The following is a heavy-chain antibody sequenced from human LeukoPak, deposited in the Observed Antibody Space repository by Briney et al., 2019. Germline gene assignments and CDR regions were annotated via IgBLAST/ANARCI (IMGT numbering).Heavy chain of an antibody. V-gene: IGHV1-46*01. J-gene: IGHJ5*02. D-gene: IGHD3-3*01. CDR3: ARDHGGGSLRFLEWLYNYGGFDP. CDR1: GYTFTSYY. Sequence: ASVKVSCKASGYTFTSYYMHWVRQAPGQGLEWMGIINPSGGSTSYAQKFQGRVTMTRDTSTSTVYMELSSLRSEDTAVYYCARDHGGGSLRFLEWLYNYGGFDPWGQGTLVTVSS. CDR2: INPSGGST.